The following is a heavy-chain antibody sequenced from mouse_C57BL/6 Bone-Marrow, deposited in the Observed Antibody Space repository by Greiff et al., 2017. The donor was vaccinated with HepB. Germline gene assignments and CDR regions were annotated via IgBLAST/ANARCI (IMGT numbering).Heavy chain of an antibody. J-gene: IGHJ4*01. D-gene: IGHD1-1*01. CDR3: ARNYGSSPYYAMDY. CDR1: GFSLTSYG. CDR2: IWGVGST. V-gene: IGHV2-6*01. Sequence: VKLMESGPGLVAPSQSLSITCTVSGFSLTSYGVDWVRQSPGKGLEWLGVIWGVGSTNYNSALKSRLSISKDNSKSQVFLKMNSLQTEDTAMYYCARNYGSSPYYAMDYWGQGTSVTVSS.